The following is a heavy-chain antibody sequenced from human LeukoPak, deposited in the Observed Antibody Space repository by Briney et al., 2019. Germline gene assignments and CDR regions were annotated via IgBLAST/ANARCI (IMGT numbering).Heavy chain of an antibody. V-gene: IGHV1-2*02. Sequence: ASVKVSCKASGYTFTGYYMHWVRQAPGQGLEWMGWINPNSGGTNYAQKLQGRVTMTTDTSTSTAYMELRSLRSDDTAVYYCARDRPVWIAVADSDYWGQGTLVTVSS. CDR3: ARDRPVWIAVADSDY. CDR2: INPNSGGT. CDR1: GYTFTGYY. J-gene: IGHJ4*02. D-gene: IGHD6-19*01.